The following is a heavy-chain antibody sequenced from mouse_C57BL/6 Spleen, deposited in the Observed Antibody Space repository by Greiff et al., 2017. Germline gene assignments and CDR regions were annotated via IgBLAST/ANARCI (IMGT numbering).Heavy chain of an antibody. V-gene: IGHV1-81*01. Sequence: QVQLQQSGAELARPGASVKLSCKASGYTFTSYGISWVKQRTGQGLEWIGEIYPRSGNTYYNEKFKGKATLTADKSSSTAYMELRSLTSEDSAVYFCARGRIYYDYDGETWFAYWGQGTLVTVSA. CDR2: IYPRSGNT. D-gene: IGHD2-4*01. CDR3: ARGRIYYDYDGETWFAY. CDR1: GYTFTSYG. J-gene: IGHJ3*01.